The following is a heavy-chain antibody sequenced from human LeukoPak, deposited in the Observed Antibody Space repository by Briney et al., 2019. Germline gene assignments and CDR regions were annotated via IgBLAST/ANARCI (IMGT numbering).Heavy chain of an antibody. J-gene: IGHJ6*03. CDR3: ARSRITMVRGVTESYYYYYMDV. CDR2: IYYSGST. CDR1: GGSISSSSYH. Sequence: SETLSLTCTVSGGSISSSSYHWGWIRQPPGKGLEWIGSIYYSGSTYYNPSLKSRVTISVDTSKNQFSLKLSSVTAADTAVYYCARSRITMVRGVTESYYYYYMDVWGKGTTVTVSS. V-gene: IGHV4-39*07. D-gene: IGHD3-10*01.